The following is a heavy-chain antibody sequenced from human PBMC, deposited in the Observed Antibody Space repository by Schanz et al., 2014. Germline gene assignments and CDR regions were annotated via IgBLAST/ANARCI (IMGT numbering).Heavy chain of an antibody. CDR3: AKGMGYCSGGTCYDYYYYGLDV. D-gene: IGHD2-15*01. CDR2: ISASGGST. CDR1: GFTFNSYA. V-gene: IGHV3-23*01. Sequence: EVQLLESGGGLVQPGESLRVSCAASGFTFNSYAMSWVRQAPGRGLEWVSTISASGGSTYYADSVKGRFTISRDNSKNTLYLQMNTLRAEDTAVYYCAKGMGYCSGGTCYDYYYYGLDVWGQGTTVNVSS. J-gene: IGHJ6*02.